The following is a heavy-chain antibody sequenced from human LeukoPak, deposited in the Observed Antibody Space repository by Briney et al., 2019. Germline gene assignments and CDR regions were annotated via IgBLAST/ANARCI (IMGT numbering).Heavy chain of an antibody. D-gene: IGHD5-12*01. CDR3: ARSPDIVATIGFVY. V-gene: IGHV1-69*06. Sequence: SVKVSCKTSGDTFTTYAIIWVRQAPGQGLEWMGGIIPMFGTPNYAQRLQGRVTITADKSTSTAYMELSSLRSEDTAVYYCARSPDIVATIGFVYWGQGTLVTVSS. CDR1: GDTFTTYA. J-gene: IGHJ4*02. CDR2: IIPMFGTP.